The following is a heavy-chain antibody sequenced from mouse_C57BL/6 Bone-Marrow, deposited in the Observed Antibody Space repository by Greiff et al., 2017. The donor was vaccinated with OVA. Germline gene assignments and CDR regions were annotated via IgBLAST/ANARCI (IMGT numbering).Heavy chain of an antibody. Sequence: EVHLVESGGGLVKPGGSLKLSCAASGFTFSDYGMHWVRQAPEKGLEWVAYISSGSSTIYYADTVKGRFTISRDNAKNTLFLQMTSLGSEDTAMYYCARDYDYDVLAYWGQGTLVTVSA. D-gene: IGHD2-4*01. CDR3: ARDYDYDVLAY. J-gene: IGHJ3*01. CDR2: ISSGSSTI. CDR1: GFTFSDYG. V-gene: IGHV5-17*01.